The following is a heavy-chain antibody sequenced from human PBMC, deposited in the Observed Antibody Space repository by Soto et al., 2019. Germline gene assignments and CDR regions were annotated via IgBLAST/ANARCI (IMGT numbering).Heavy chain of an antibody. CDR1: GGTFSSYT. J-gene: IGHJ4*02. CDR3: ARDGGAVAGPRV. CDR2: IIPILGIA. D-gene: IGHD6-19*01. Sequence: SVKVSCKASGGTFSSYTISWVRQAPGQGLEWMGRIIPILGIANYAQKFQGRVTITADKSTSTAYMELSSLRSEDTAVYYCARDGGAVAGPRVWGQGSLVTVSS. V-gene: IGHV1-69*04.